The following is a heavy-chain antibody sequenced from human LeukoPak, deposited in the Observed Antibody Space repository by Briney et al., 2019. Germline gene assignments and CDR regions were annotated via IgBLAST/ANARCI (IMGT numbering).Heavy chain of an antibody. CDR2: VKSKADGGPT. V-gene: IGHV3-15*01. D-gene: IGHD2-2*02. CDR1: GFTFTNAW. CDR3: TSGGDCSRTSCYTD. J-gene: IGHJ4*02. Sequence: GGSLRLSCAASGFTFTNAWMSWVRQAPGKGLEWVGRVKSKADGGPTDYAALVKGRFTISRDDSKNTLYLQMNSLKTEDTAVYYCTSGGDCSRTSCYTDWGQGTLVTVSS.